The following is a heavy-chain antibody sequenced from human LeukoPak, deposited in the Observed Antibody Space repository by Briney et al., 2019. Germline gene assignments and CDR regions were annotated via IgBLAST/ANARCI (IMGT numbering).Heavy chain of an antibody. CDR3: ARDSYSYGYGGFDY. Sequence: SQTLSLTCTVSGGSTSSGDRYWSWIRQSPGKGLEWIGYIYSTGSTYYNPSLKSRVIISVDTSKNQFSLELNSVTAADTAVYYCARDSYSYGYGGFDYWGQGILVTVSS. D-gene: IGHD5-18*01. CDR1: GGSTSSGDRY. V-gene: IGHV4-30-4*01. J-gene: IGHJ4*02. CDR2: IYSTGST.